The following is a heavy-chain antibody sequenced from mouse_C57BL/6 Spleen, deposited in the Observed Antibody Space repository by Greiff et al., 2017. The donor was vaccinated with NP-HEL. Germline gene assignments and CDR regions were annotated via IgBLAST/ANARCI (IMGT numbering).Heavy chain of an antibody. CDR3: ARSGATASPPFAY. V-gene: IGHV1-55*01. CDR2: IYPGSGST. J-gene: IGHJ3*01. CDR1: GYTFTSYW. D-gene: IGHD1-2*01. Sequence: QVQLQQPGAELVKPGASVKMSCKASGYTFTSYWITWVKQRPGQGLEWIGDIYPGSGSTNYNEKFKSKATLTVDTSSSTAYMQLSSRTSEDSAVYYCARSGATASPPFAYWGQGTLVTVSA.